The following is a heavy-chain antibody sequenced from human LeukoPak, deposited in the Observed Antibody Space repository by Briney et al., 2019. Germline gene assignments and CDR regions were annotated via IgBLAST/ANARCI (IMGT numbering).Heavy chain of an antibody. V-gene: IGHV3-33*01. CDR2: IWYDGSNK. CDR3: ARGVYRMDV. CDR1: GFTFSSYG. Sequence: GGSLRLSCAASGFTFSSYGMHWVRQAPGKGLEWVAVIWYDGSNKYYAVSVKGRFTISRDNAKNSLYVQMNSLRDEDTAVYYCARGVYRMDVWGQGTTVTVSS. J-gene: IGHJ6*02.